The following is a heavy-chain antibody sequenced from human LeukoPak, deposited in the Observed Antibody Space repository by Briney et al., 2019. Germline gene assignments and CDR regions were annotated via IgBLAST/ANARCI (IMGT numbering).Heavy chain of an antibody. CDR3: AATFVVVTAESDY. Sequence: SETLSLTCAVYGGSFSGYYRSWIRQPPGKGLEWIGEINHSGSTNYNPSLKSRVTISVDTSKNQFSLKLSSVTAADTAVYYCAATFVVVTAESDYWGQGTLVTVSS. CDR1: GGSFSGYY. V-gene: IGHV4-34*01. CDR2: INHSGST. J-gene: IGHJ4*02. D-gene: IGHD2-21*02.